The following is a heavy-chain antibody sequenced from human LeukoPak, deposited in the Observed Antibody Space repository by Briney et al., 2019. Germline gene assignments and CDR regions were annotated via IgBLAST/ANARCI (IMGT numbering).Heavy chain of an antibody. CDR1: GYPFTTYY. D-gene: IGHD1-26*01. Sequence: ASVKVSCKASGYPFTTYYIHWVRQAPGQGLEWVGIINIPSGGSTSYGQKFQGRVTMTRDTSTSTVYTELNSLRSEDTAVYYCTRELGGSYNDYWGQGTPVTVSS. CDR2: INIPSGGST. CDR3: TRELGGSYNDY. J-gene: IGHJ4*02. V-gene: IGHV1-46*01.